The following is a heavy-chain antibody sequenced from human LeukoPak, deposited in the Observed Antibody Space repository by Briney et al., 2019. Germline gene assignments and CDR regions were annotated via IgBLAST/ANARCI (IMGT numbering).Heavy chain of an antibody. D-gene: IGHD5-18*01. CDR2: INSEGSST. Sequence: PGRSLRLSCAASGFSFDDYAMHWVRQAPGKGLVWVSRINSEGSSTSYADSVKGRFTISRDNSKNTLYLQMNSLRAEDTAVYYCARSVDTAMAIDYWGQGTLVTVSS. CDR3: ARSVDTAMAIDY. CDR1: GFSFDDYA. V-gene: IGHV3-74*01. J-gene: IGHJ4*02.